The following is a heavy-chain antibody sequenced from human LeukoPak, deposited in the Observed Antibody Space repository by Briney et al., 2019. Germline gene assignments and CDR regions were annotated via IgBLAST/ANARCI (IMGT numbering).Heavy chain of an antibody. CDR2: INIDGATT. V-gene: IGHV3-74*01. J-gene: IGHJ5*02. D-gene: IGHD1-26*01. CDR3: VRGAVGTGVWFDP. Sequence: QPGGSLRLSCAASGFTFSGYWMHWVRQAPGKGLEWVSRINIDGATTNYADSVKGRFTISRGNAKNTLHLQMNSLRADDTAVYYCVRGAVGTGVWFDPWGQGTLVTVSS. CDR1: GFTFSGYW.